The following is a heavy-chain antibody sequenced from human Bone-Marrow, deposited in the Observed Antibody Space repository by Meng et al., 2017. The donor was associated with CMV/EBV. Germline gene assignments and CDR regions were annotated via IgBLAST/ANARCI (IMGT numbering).Heavy chain of an antibody. Sequence: GESLKISCAASGFTFSDYYMSWIRQAPGKGLEWVSYISSSGSTIYYADSVRGRFTISRDNAKKSLYLQMTSLRAEDTAVYYCARALYYFDSGGNYQQTYGMDVWGQGTTVTVFS. V-gene: IGHV3-11*01. CDR2: ISSSGSTI. J-gene: IGHJ6*02. D-gene: IGHD3-22*01. CDR1: GFTFSDYY. CDR3: ARALYYFDSGGNYQQTYGMDV.